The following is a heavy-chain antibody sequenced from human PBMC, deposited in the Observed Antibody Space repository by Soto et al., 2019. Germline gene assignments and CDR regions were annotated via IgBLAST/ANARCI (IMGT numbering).Heavy chain of an antibody. CDR3: VRVRWSGTSGRRGWYCDP. Sequence: EVQLVESGGGLVQPGGSLRLSCAASGFTFSSYWMSWVRQAPGKGLEWVANIKQDGSEKYYVDSMKGRFTISRGNAKNSLCLQMNSLRAEDTAVYYCVRVRWSGTSGRRGWYCDPWGRGTLVTVSS. D-gene: IGHD3-3*01. CDR2: IKQDGSEK. CDR1: GFTFSSYW. V-gene: IGHV3-7*01. J-gene: IGHJ2*01.